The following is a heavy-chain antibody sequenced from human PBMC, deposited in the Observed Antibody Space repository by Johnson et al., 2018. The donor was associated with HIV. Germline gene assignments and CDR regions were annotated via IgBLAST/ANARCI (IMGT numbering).Heavy chain of an antibody. Sequence: EVQVVESGGGLVQPGGSLRLSCTASGFAFSGYAMHWVRQAPGKGLEYVSSISSNGGGTYYANSVRGRFTISRDNSKNTLYLQMGSLRVEDMAVYYCARDGYFDRSGYWGLDAFHIWGQGTTVTVSS. J-gene: IGHJ3*02. CDR2: ISSNGGGT. CDR3: ARDGYFDRSGYWGLDAFHI. V-gene: IGHV3-64*01. D-gene: IGHD3-22*01. CDR1: GFAFSGYA.